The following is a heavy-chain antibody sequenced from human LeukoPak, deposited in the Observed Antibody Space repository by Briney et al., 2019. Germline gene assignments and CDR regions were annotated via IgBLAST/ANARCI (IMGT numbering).Heavy chain of an antibody. D-gene: IGHD6-19*01. V-gene: IGHV3-20*04. J-gene: IGHJ4*02. CDR3: AKDRGGIAVASDY. CDR1: GFTFDDYG. Sequence: GGFLRLSCAASGFTFDDYGMSWVRQAPGKGLEWVSGINRNGGSTGYADSVKGRFTISRDNSKNTLYLQMNSLRAEDTAVYYCAKDRGGIAVASDYWGQGTLVTVSS. CDR2: INRNGGST.